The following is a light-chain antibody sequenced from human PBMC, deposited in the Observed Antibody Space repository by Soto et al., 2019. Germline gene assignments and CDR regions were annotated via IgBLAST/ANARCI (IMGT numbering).Light chain of an antibody. CDR3: QQYSNWPPLYT. CDR1: QSVSRY. CDR2: DAS. Sequence: EIVMTQSPATLSVSPGERATLSCRASQSVSRYLAWYQQKPGLPPRLLIYDASTRATGIPDRFSGSGSGTDFTLTISSLQYADFAVYYCQQYSNWPPLYTFGRGTKLEIK. V-gene: IGKV3-15*01. J-gene: IGKJ2*01.